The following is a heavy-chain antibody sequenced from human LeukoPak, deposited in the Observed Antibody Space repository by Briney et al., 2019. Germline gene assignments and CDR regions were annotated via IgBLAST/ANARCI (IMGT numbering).Heavy chain of an antibody. D-gene: IGHD3-16*01. Sequence: GGSLRLSCAASGFTFSSYSMNWVRQAPGKWLEWVSSISSSSSYIYYADSVKGRFTISRDNAKNSLYLQMNSLRAEDTAVYYCARAREINFLFDYWGQGTLVTVSS. CDR3: ARAREINFLFDY. CDR1: GFTFSSYS. CDR2: ISSSSSYI. J-gene: IGHJ4*02. V-gene: IGHV3-21*01.